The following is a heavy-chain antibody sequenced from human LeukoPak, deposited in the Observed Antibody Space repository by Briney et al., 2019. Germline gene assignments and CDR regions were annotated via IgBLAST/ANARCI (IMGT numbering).Heavy chain of an antibody. Sequence: GGSLRLSCAASGFTFDYYWMHWVRQAPGKGLMWVSRINTDGSNTHYADSVKGRFTISRDNAKNTLYLQMNGLRADDTAVYYCTRDRRYGGMDVWGQGTTVTVSS. D-gene: IGHD1-1*01. CDR1: GFTFDYYW. CDR2: INTDGSNT. V-gene: IGHV3-74*01. CDR3: TRDRRYGGMDV. J-gene: IGHJ6*02.